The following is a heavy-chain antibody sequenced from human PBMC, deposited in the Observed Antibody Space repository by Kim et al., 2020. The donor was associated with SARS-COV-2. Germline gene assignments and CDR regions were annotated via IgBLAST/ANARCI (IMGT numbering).Heavy chain of an antibody. J-gene: IGHJ4*02. Sequence: GGSLRLSCAASGFTFSSYSMNWVRQAPGKGLEWVSSISSSSSYIYYADSVKGRFTISRDNAKNSLYLQMNSLRAEDTAVYYCARDVILVEMATVAHFDYWGQGTLVTVSS. CDR1: GFTFSSYS. D-gene: IGHD2-2*01. V-gene: IGHV3-21*01. CDR2: ISSSSSYI. CDR3: ARDVILVEMATVAHFDY.